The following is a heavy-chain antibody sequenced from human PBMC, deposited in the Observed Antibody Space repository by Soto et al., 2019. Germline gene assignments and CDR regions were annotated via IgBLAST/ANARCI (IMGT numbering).Heavy chain of an antibody. J-gene: IGHJ4*02. V-gene: IGHV4-39*01. D-gene: IGHD5-12*01. CDR1: GGSISSSSYY. CDR2: IYYSGST. Sequence: SETLSLTCTVSGGSISSSSYYWGLIRQPPGKGLEWIGSIYYSGSTYYNPSLKSRVTVSVDTSKNQFSLKLSSVTAADTAVYYCARRGDGYNYPLDYWGQGTLVTVSS. CDR3: ARRGDGYNYPLDY.